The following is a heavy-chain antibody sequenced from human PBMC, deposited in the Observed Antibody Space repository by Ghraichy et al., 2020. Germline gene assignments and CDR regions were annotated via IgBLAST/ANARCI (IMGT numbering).Heavy chain of an antibody. V-gene: IGHV4-34*01. Sequence: SETLSLTCAVYGGSFSGYYWSWIRQPPGKGLEWIGEINHSGSTNYNPSLKSRVTISVDTSKNQFSLKLSSVTAADTAVYYCARGRVPDYWGQGTLVTVSS. CDR1: GGSFSGYY. CDR2: INHSGST. J-gene: IGHJ4*02. CDR3: ARGRVPDY.